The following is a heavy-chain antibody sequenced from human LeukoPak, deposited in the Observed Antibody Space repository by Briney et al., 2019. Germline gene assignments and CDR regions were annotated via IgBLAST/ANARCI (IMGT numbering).Heavy chain of an antibody. V-gene: IGHV3-7*03. CDR1: GFTFSTYA. CDR2: IKQDGSEK. J-gene: IGHJ6*02. CDR3: ARELLLWYYYYGMDV. Sequence: PGGSLRLSCAASGFTFSTYAMSWVRQAPGKGLEWVANIKQDGSEKYYVDSVKGRFTISRDNAKNSLYLQMNSLRAEDTAVYYCARELLLWYYYYGMDVWGQGTTVTVSS. D-gene: IGHD2-2*01.